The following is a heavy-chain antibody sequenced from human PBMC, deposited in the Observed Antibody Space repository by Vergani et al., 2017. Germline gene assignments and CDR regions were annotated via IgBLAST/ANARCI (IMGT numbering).Heavy chain of an antibody. CDR2: IRSKANSYAT. J-gene: IGHJ4*02. Sequence: VQLVESGGGVFQPGRSLRLSCAASGFTFSGSAMHWVRQASGKGLEWVGRIRSKANSYATAYAASVKGRFTISRDDSKNTSYLQMNSLKTEDTAVYYCTRQSRSLSGGYDSRGDYWGQGTLVTVSS. CDR1: GFTFSGSA. CDR3: TRQSRSLSGGYDSRGDY. D-gene: IGHD5-12*01. V-gene: IGHV3-73*01.